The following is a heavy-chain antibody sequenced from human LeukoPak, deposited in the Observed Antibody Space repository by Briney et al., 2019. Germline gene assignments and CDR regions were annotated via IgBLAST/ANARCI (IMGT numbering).Heavy chain of an antibody. Sequence: SVKVSCKASGGTFSSYAISWVRQAPGQGLERMGRIIPILGIANYAQKFQGRVTITADKSTSTAYMELSSLRSEDTAVYYCARESSEYSSSICFDYWGQGTLVTVSS. CDR2: IIPILGIA. D-gene: IGHD6-6*01. CDR1: GGTFSSYA. J-gene: IGHJ4*02. CDR3: ARESSEYSSSICFDY. V-gene: IGHV1-69*04.